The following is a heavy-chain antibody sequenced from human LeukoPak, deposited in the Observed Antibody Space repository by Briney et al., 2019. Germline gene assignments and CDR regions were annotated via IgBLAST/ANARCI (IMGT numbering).Heavy chain of an antibody. V-gene: IGHV1-3*01. J-gene: IGHJ4*02. CDR2: INADNGNT. D-gene: IGHD3-10*01. Sequence: ASVEVSCKASGFTFTNYAMHWVRQAPGQRLEWMAWINADNGNTKYSPKFQGRVTITRDTSASTVYMELSSLTSEDTAVYYCAREWVWFGESRYFSYWGQGTLVTVSS. CDR3: AREWVWFGESRYFSY. CDR1: GFTFTNYA.